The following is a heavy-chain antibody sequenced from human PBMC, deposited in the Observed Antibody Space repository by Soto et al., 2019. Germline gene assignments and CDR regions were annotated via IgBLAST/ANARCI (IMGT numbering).Heavy chain of an antibody. Sequence: ASVKVSCKTSGGTFSNSAISWVRQAPGQGLEWMGWINPNSGGTNYAQKFQGWVTMTRDTSISTAYMELSRLRSDDTAVYYCARDASGDEAPMDYWGQGTLVTGSS. V-gene: IGHV1-2*04. CDR1: GGTFSNSA. D-gene: IGHD3-10*01. CDR2: INPNSGGT. CDR3: ARDASGDEAPMDY. J-gene: IGHJ4*02.